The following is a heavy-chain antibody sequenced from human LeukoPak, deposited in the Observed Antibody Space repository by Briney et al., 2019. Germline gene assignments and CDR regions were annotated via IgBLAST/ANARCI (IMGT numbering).Heavy chain of an antibody. CDR1: GYTFTGYY. CDR3: ATRRGSGNVYYYYYYMDV. Sequence: GASVKVSCKASGYTFTGYYMHWVRQAPGQGLEWMGWINPNSGGTNYAQKLQGRVTMTTDTSTSTAYMELRSLRSDDTAVYYCATRRGSGNVYYYYYYMDVWGKGTTVTVSS. CDR2: INPNSGGT. V-gene: IGHV1-2*02. D-gene: IGHD3-10*01. J-gene: IGHJ6*03.